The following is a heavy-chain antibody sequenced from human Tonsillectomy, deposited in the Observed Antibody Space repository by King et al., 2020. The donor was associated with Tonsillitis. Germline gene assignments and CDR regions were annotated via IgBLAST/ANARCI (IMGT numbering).Heavy chain of an antibody. Sequence: VQLVESGGGLAQPGGSLRLSCAASGFTFTNYAMSWVRQAPGKGLEWVSAISGSGGSTYSADAVKGRFTISRDNSKNTLYLQMPSLRAEDTAVYYCAKEGRGGYSYGDYWGQGTLVTVSS. D-gene: IGHD5-18*01. J-gene: IGHJ4*02. CDR3: AKEGRGGYSYGDY. V-gene: IGHV3-23*04. CDR1: GFTFTNYA. CDR2: ISGSGGST.